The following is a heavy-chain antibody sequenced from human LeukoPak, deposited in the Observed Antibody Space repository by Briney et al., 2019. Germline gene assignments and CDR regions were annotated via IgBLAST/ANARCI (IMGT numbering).Heavy chain of an antibody. CDR2: ISYDGSNK. D-gene: IGHD1-26*01. Sequence: PGRSLRLSCAASGFTFSSYGMHWVRQAPGKGLEWVAVISYDGSNKYYADSVKGRFTISRDNSKNTLYLQMNSLRAEDTAVYYCAKDTRELLGGLDYWGQGTLVTVSS. V-gene: IGHV3-30*18. CDR3: AKDTRELLGGLDY. J-gene: IGHJ4*02. CDR1: GFTFSSYG.